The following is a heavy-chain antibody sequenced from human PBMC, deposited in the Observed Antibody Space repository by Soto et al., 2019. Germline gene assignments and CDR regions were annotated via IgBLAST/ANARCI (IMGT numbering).Heavy chain of an antibody. Sequence: SETLSLTCTVSGGSISSDDYYWNWIRQRPGKGLEWIGNIYYRGNTNYNPSLKSRIIMSMDMSENQFSLKLTSVTAADTAVYYCARDGYCSSTSCFSYYYYGMDVWGQGTTVTVSS. CDR3: ARDGYCSSTSCFSYYYYGMDV. V-gene: IGHV4-31*03. D-gene: IGHD2-2*01. CDR2: IYYRGNT. CDR1: GGSISSDDYY. J-gene: IGHJ6*02.